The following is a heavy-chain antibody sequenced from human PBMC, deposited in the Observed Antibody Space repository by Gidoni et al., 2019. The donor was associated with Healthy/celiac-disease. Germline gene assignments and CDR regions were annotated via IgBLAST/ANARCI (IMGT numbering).Heavy chain of an antibody. CDR2: ISYDGSNK. J-gene: IGHJ3*02. D-gene: IGHD6-19*01. Sequence: QVQLVASGGGVVQPGRSLRPSCTAAGFTFCSYAMPWVRQAPGKGLEWVAVISYDGSNKYYADSVKGRFTISRDNSKNTLYLQMNSLRAEDTAVYYCATHSYSSGWSEGAFDIWGQGTMVTVSS. CDR3: ATHSYSSGWSEGAFDI. CDR1: GFTFCSYA. V-gene: IGHV3-30-3*01.